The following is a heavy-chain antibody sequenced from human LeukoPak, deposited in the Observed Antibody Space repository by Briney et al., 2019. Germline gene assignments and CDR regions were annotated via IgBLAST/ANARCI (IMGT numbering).Heavy chain of an antibody. CDR1: GYSFTSQD. V-gene: IGHV1-3*03. CDR2: INPGNGDT. J-gene: IGHJ4*02. D-gene: IGHD2-2*02. Sequence: ASVKVSCKTSGYSFTSQDMHWVRQAPGQSLEWMGCINPGNGDTKYSQEFQGRVTITSDTSATTAYMELSSLRSDDMAVYYCTLYNYWGQGTLVTVSS. CDR3: TLYNY.